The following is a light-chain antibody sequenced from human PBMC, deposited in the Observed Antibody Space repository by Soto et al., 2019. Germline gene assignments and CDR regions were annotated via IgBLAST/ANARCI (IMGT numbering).Light chain of an antibody. J-gene: IGKJ1*01. CDR2: DAS. CDR3: QQRSNWPRRA. Sequence: IVLPQPPGILYLSTGERATLSCRASQSVSSNFLAWYQQKPGQAPRLLLYDASNRATGIPARFSGSGSGTDFTLTISSLEPEDFAVYSCQQRSNWPRRAFGPGTKV. CDR1: QSVSSN. V-gene: IGKV3-11*01.